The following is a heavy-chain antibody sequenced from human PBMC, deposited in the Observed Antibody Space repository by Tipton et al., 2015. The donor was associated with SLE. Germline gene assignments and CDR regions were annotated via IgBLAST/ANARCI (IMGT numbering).Heavy chain of an antibody. J-gene: IGHJ4*02. CDR1: GFTLRAFA. Sequence: SLRLSCAASGFTLRAFAMTWVRQPPGKGLEWVSAIYKAGGTFYGDSMKGRFTISRDNSKNALYLDMDNLRTEDTAVYYCAKGSGDIVRTLDHWGQGTLVTVSS. D-gene: IGHD4-17*01. CDR3: AKGSGDIVRTLDH. CDR2: IYKAGGT. V-gene: IGHV3-23*03.